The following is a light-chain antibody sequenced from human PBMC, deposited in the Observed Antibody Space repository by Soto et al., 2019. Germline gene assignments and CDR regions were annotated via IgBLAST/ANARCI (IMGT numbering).Light chain of an antibody. CDR3: QEYRKWPLFT. V-gene: IGKV3-15*01. CDR2: AAS. Sequence: EIVVTQSPGILSVSPGDRATLSCRASQSVSTNLAWYQQKPGQAPTLLIYAASTRATGIPARFTGSGSATDFTLTISSLQSEDFAVYYCQEYRKWPLFTFGLGTRVDIK. CDR1: QSVSTN. J-gene: IGKJ3*01.